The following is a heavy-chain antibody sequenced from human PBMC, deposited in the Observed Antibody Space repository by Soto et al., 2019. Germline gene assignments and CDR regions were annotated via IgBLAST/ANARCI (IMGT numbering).Heavy chain of an antibody. Sequence: EVQLVESGGGLVKPGGSLRLSCAASGFTFSNAWMNWVRQAPGKGLEWVGRIKSKTDGGTTDYGAPVKGRFTISRDDAKNPLHLQMISVKTEDTAVYYCTTDQSDTTRACEKYGMDLWGQGTTVTVSS. CDR3: TTDQSDTTRACEKYGMDL. V-gene: IGHV3-15*07. D-gene: IGHD1-1*01. CDR2: IKSKTDGGTT. CDR1: GFTFSNAW. J-gene: IGHJ6*02.